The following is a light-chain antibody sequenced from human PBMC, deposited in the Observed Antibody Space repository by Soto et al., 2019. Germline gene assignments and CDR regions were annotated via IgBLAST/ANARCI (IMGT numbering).Light chain of an antibody. CDR2: KAS. CDR1: QTISDW. J-gene: IGKJ1*01. CDR3: LQYETYWT. Sequence: IQMTQSPSTLSASIGDRVIITCRASQTISDWLAWHQQKPGKAPKLLIYKASSLESGVPSRFSGSGSGTEFTLTISSLQPDDFATYYCLQYETYWTFGQGTKADIK. V-gene: IGKV1-5*03.